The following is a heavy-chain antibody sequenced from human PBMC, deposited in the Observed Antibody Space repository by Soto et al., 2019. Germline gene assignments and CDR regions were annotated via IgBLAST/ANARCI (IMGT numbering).Heavy chain of an antibody. D-gene: IGHD4-17*01. CDR3: ARYAAGDYFDY. CDR1: GFTFSSYS. CDR2: ISSSSSTI. J-gene: IGHJ4*02. Sequence: PGGSLRLSCAASGFTFSSYSMNWVRQAPGKGLEWVSYISSSSSTIYYADSVKGRFTISRDNAKNSLYLQMNSLRAEDTAVYYCARYAAGDYFDYWGQGTLVTVSS. V-gene: IGHV3-48*04.